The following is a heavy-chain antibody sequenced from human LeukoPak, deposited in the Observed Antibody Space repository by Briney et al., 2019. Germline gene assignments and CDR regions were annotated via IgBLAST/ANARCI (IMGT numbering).Heavy chain of an antibody. CDR2: ISAYNGNT. V-gene: IGHV1-18*01. J-gene: IGHJ4*02. Sequence: ASVKVSCKASGYTFTSYGIRWVRQAPGQGLEWMGWISAYNGNTNYAQKLQGRVTMTTDTSTSTAYMELRSLRSDDTAVYYCARRLEYASGDPPGYWGQGTLVTVSS. D-gene: IGHD4-17*01. CDR3: ARRLEYASGDPPGY. CDR1: GYTFTSYG.